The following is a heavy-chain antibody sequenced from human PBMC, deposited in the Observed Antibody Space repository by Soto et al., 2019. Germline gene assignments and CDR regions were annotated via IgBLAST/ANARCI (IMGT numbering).Heavy chain of an antibody. CDR1: EFTFSSYG. J-gene: IGHJ6*02. D-gene: IGHD3-10*01. CDR3: ARYLSGRADV. V-gene: IGHV3-74*01. CDR2: VNEDGSFT. Sequence: GGSLRLSCVASEFTFSSYGRHWVRQTTGKGLVWVSRVNEDGSFTSYADSVKGRFTTFRDNAKNTLYLQMNSLRAEDTAVYYCARYLSGRADVWGQGTTVTVSS.